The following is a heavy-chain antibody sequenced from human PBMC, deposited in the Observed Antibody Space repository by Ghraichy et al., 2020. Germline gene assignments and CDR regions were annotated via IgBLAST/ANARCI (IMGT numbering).Heavy chain of an antibody. CDR2: ISSSSNYI. CDR1: GFTFSSYR. V-gene: IGHV3-21*01. Sequence: GSLRLSCAASGFTFSSYRMNWVRQAPGKGLEWVSSISSSSNYIYYADSMKGRFTISRDNAKNSLYLQMDSLRAEDTAVYYCARDSSSWLFDYWGQGILVTVSS. J-gene: IGHJ4*02. CDR3: ARDSSSWLFDY. D-gene: IGHD6-13*01.